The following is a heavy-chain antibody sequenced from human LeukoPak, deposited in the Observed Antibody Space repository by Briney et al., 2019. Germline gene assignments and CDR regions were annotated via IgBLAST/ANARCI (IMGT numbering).Heavy chain of an antibody. D-gene: IGHD6-13*01. CDR2: INHSGST. Sequence: SETLSLTCAVYGGSFSGYYWSWIRQPPGKGLEWIGEINHSGSTNYNPSLKSRVTISVDTSKNQFSLKLSSVTAADTAVYYCARVGSSWPRDAFDIRGQGTMVTVSS. V-gene: IGHV4-34*01. CDR3: ARVGSSWPRDAFDI. CDR1: GGSFSGYY. J-gene: IGHJ3*02.